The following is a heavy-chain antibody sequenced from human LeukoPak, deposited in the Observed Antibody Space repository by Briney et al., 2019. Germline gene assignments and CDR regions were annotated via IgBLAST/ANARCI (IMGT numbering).Heavy chain of an antibody. D-gene: IGHD3-10*01. Sequence: GGSLRLSCAASGFTFSSYGMSWVRQAPGKGLEWVSAISGSGGSTDYADSVKGRFTISRDNSKNTLYLQMNSLSPEDTAVYYCTKGGSFSGSYYINWFDPWGQGTLATVSS. CDR3: TKGGSFSGSYYINWFDP. J-gene: IGHJ5*02. CDR1: GFTFSSYG. CDR2: ISGSGGST. V-gene: IGHV3-23*01.